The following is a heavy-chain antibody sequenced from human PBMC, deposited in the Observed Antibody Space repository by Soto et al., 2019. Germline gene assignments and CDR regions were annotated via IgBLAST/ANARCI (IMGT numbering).Heavy chain of an antibody. J-gene: IGHJ4*02. CDR3: TRHDPSGHSDY. Sequence: EVQLVESGGGLVQPGGSLKLSCAASGFTFSDFTIHWVRQASGKGLEWVGRTRNRGHGYATEYAASVKGRFTISRDNSKNTAYLQMNSLKTDDMAVYYCTRHDPSGHSDYWGQGTLVTVSS. CDR2: TRNRGHGYAT. CDR1: GFTFSDFT. V-gene: IGHV3-73*02.